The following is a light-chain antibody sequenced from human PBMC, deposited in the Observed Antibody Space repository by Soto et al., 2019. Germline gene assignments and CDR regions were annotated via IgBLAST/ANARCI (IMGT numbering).Light chain of an antibody. J-gene: IGKJ1*01. CDR2: AAS. CDR3: QQYYSYPRT. V-gene: IGKV1-8*01. Sequence: AIRMTQSPSSLSASTGDRVTITCRASQGISSYLAWYQQKPGKAPKLLIYAASTLQSGVPSRFSGSGSGTDFTLTISCLQSEDFATYYCQQYYSYPRTFGQGPKVDSK. CDR1: QGISSY.